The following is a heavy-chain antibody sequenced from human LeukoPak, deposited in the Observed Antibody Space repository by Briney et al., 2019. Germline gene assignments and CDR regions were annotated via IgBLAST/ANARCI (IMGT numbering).Heavy chain of an antibody. Sequence: GGSLRLSCAASGFIFSSYWMSWVCQAPGKGLEWVANIKTDGSEKYYVDSVKGRFTISRDNANNSLYLQMNSLRAEDTAVYYCLRYCSGGVCPGWFDPWGQGTLVTVSS. D-gene: IGHD2-8*02. V-gene: IGHV3-7*01. CDR3: LRYCSGGVCPGWFDP. CDR1: GFIFSSYW. CDR2: IKTDGSEK. J-gene: IGHJ5*02.